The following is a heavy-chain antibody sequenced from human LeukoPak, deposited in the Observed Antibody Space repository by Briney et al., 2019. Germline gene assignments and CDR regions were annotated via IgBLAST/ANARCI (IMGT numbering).Heavy chain of an antibody. D-gene: IGHD3-9*01. CDR1: GFTFSSYG. CDR3: ARDSISTGYYNPTPPL. V-gene: IGHV3-21*01. Sequence: GRSLRLSCAASGFTFSSYGMHWVRQAPGKGLEWVSCIGDSPSYKYYADSVKGRFTISRDNAKNSLYLQMNSLRAEDTAVYYCARDSISTGYYNPTPPLWGQGTLVTVSS. CDR2: IGDSPSYK. J-gene: IGHJ4*02.